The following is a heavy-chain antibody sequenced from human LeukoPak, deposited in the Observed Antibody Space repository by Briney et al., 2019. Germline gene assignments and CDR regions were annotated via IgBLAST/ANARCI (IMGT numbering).Heavy chain of an antibody. D-gene: IGHD2-2*01. V-gene: IGHV3-7*01. CDR1: GFTFSNYA. CDR2: INQDESKK. J-gene: IGHJ4*02. Sequence: GGSLRLSCAASGFTFSNYAMGWVRQAPGKGLEWVANINQDESKKYYADSVKGRFTISRDNAKNSLYLQMSSLTAEDTAIYYCARDHAYRADYWGQGTLVTVSS. CDR3: ARDHAYRADY.